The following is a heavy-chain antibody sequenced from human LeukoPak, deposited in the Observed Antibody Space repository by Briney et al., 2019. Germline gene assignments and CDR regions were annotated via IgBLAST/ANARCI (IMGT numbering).Heavy chain of an antibody. CDR1: GVSISSSDYY. V-gene: IGHV4-39*01. J-gene: IGHJ4*02. CDR2: ISSSGSP. CDR3: ARRTSNPVGAIDY. Sequence: SETLSLTCTVSGVSISSSDYYGGWIRQPPGKGLEWIGAISSSGSPYYNPSLKSRVTISVDSSKNQFSLKLTSVTAADTAVYYCARRTSNPVGAIDYWGQGALVTVSS. D-gene: IGHD1-26*01.